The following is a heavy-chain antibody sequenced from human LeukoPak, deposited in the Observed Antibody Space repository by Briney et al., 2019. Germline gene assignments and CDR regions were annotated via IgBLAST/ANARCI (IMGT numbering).Heavy chain of an antibody. CDR2: IWYDGSNK. Sequence: PGRSLRLSCAASGFTFSSYGMHWVRQAPGKGLEWVAVIWYDGSNKYYADSVKGRFTISRDNSKNTLYLQMNSLRAEDTAVYYCARDGSRGPNCSGGSCYSEAFDIWGQGTMVTVSS. CDR3: ARDGSRGPNCSGGSCYSEAFDI. D-gene: IGHD2-15*01. CDR1: GFTFSSYG. V-gene: IGHV3-33*01. J-gene: IGHJ3*02.